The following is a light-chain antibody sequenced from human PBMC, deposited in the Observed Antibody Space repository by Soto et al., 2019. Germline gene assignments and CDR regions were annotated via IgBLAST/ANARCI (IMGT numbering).Light chain of an antibody. Sequence: EILLTQSPGTLSLSPGERATLSWGASKSVSSIYLAWYQQKPGQAPRLLIYGASNMATGIPDRFSGSGSGTDLTLTISRLEPEDFAVYYCQQYGSSGTFGQGTKVDIK. J-gene: IGKJ1*01. CDR2: GAS. CDR1: KSVSSIY. V-gene: IGKV3-20*01. CDR3: QQYGSSGT.